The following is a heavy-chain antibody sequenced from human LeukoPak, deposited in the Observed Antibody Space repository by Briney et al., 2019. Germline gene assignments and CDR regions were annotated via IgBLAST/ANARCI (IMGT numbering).Heavy chain of an antibody. D-gene: IGHD3-22*01. Sequence: GGSLRLSCAASGFIFSDYYMTWIRQTPGKGLEWLSCISDSGSTINYADSVKGRLTISRDNAKKSLFLQMNSLRAEDTAVYYCAIYYDSSGSIDHWGQGTLVTVSS. CDR2: ISDSGSTI. CDR1: GFIFSDYY. V-gene: IGHV3-11*01. J-gene: IGHJ4*02. CDR3: AIYYDSSGSIDH.